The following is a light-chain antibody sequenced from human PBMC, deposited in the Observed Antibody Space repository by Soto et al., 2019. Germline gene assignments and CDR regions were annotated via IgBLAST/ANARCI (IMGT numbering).Light chain of an antibody. CDR1: QSISSW. V-gene: IGKV1-12*01. CDR3: QQANSFSIT. J-gene: IGKJ5*01. CDR2: GAS. Sequence: DIQMTQSPSSVSASVGDRVTITCRASQSISSWLAWYQQKPGKAPKLLIYGASSLQSGVPSRFSGSRSGTAFTLTIPSLQPEDFATYYCQQANSFSITFGQGTRLEIK.